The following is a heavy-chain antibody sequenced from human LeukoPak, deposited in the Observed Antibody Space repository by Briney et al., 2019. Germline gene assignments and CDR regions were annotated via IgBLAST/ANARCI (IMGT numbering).Heavy chain of an antibody. V-gene: IGHV4-38-2*02. CDR2: IFRSGST. Sequence: SETLSLTCSVSGYSISSGFYWGWIRQPPGKGLEWIGNIFRSGSTYYNTSLKSRVTISVDTSKNQFSLKLGSVTAADTAVYYCARANYYDSSGYSRGAFDIWGQGTMVTVSS. D-gene: IGHD3-22*01. CDR3: ARANYYDSSGYSRGAFDI. J-gene: IGHJ3*02. CDR1: GYSISSGFY.